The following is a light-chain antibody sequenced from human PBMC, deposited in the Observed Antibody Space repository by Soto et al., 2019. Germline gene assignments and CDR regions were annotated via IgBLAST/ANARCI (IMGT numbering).Light chain of an antibody. V-gene: IGLV2-23*01. CDR3: CSYAGSSTLAVV. CDR2: EGS. Sequence: QSALTQPASVSGSPGQSITISCTGTSSDVGSYNLVSWYQQHPGKAPKLMIYEGSKRPSGVSNRFSGSKSGNTASLTISGLQAEDEADYYCCSYAGSSTLAVVFGGGTKLTVL. CDR1: SSDVGSYNL. J-gene: IGLJ2*01.